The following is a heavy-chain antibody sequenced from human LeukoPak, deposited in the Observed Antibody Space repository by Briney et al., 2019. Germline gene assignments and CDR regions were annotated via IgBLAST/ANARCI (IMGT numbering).Heavy chain of an antibody. D-gene: IGHD1-26*01. CDR3: AKYGPQDSGSSHFDY. V-gene: IGHV3-23*01. J-gene: IGHJ4*02. CDR1: GFTFSSYA. CDR2: IRDSGSST. Sequence: GGALRLSCAASGFTFSSYAMSWVRQAPRKGLEWVSAIRDSGSSTHHADSVKGRFTTSRDNSKNTLFLQMNSLRAEDTAIYYCAKYGPQDSGSSHFDYWGQGALVTVSS.